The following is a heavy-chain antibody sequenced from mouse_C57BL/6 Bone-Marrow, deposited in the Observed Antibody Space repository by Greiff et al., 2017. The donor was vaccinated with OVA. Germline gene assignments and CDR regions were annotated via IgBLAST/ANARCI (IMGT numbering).Heavy chain of an antibody. D-gene: IGHD2-3*01. CDR2: ISNGGGST. Sequence: EVQRVESGGGLVQPGGSLKLSCAASGFTFSDYYMYWVRQTPEKRLEWVAYISNGGGSTYYPDTVKGRFTISRDNAKNTLYLQMSRLKSEDTAMYYCARPPFDGYYAMDYWGQGTSVTVSS. V-gene: IGHV5-12*01. J-gene: IGHJ4*01. CDR1: GFTFSDYY. CDR3: ARPPFDGYYAMDY.